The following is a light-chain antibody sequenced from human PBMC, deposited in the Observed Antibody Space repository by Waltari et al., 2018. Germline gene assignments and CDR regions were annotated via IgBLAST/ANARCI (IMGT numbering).Light chain of an antibody. Sequence: DIQLTQSPSFLSASVGDRVTITCRASQGVSSSLAWYQQKPGKAHKLLIYAASTLQGGVPSRFSGSGSGTEFTLTINSLQPEDFATYYCQQFNSYPRTFGGGTKVEIK. CDR1: QGVSSS. V-gene: IGKV1-9*01. CDR2: AAS. J-gene: IGKJ4*01. CDR3: QQFNSYPRT.